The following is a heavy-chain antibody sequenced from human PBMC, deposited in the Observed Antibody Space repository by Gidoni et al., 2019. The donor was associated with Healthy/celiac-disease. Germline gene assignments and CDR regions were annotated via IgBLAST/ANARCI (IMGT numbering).Heavy chain of an antibody. Sequence: QVQLQQWGAGLLKPSEPLSLTCAVYGGSFSGYYWSWIRQPPGKGLEWIGEINHSGSTNYNPSLKSRVTISVDTSKNQFSLKLSSVTAADTAVYYCARGGSYVWGSYSHTPGSTALNDYWGQGTLVTVSS. D-gene: IGHD3-16*01. CDR3: ARGGSYVWGSYSHTPGSTALNDY. J-gene: IGHJ4*02. V-gene: IGHV4-34*01. CDR1: GGSFSGYY. CDR2: INHSGST.